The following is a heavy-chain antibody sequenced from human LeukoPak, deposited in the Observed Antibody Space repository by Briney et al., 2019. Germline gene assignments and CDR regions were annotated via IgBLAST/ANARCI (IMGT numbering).Heavy chain of an antibody. J-gene: IGHJ4*02. CDR3: ARDVGEYCSSINCYASHY. CDR1: GYTFTGYY. CDR2: INPHSGGT. D-gene: IGHD2-2*01. V-gene: IGHV1-2*02. Sequence: ASVKVSCKASGYTFTGYYIHWVRQAPGRGLEWMGWINPHSGGTNYAQKFQGGVTMTRDMSITTAYMELSSLRSDDTAVYYCARDVGEYCSSINCYASHYWGQGTLVTVSS.